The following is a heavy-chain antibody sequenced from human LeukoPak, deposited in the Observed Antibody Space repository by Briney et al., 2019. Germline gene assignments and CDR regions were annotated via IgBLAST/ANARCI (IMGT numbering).Heavy chain of an antibody. V-gene: IGHV1-2*06. D-gene: IGHD6-6*01. CDR1: GYTFTGYY. CDR2: INPNSGGT. Sequence: ASVKVSCKASGYTFTGYYVHWVRQAPGQGLEWMGRINPNSGGTNYAQKFQGRVTMTEDTSTDTAYMELSSLRSEDTAVYYCATEAAGLEQLVRSYYYGMDVWGQGTTVTVSS. J-gene: IGHJ6*02. CDR3: ATEAAGLEQLVRSYYYGMDV.